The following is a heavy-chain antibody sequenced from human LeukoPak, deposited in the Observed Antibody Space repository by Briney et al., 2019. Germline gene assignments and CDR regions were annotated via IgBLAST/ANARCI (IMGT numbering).Heavy chain of an antibody. D-gene: IGHD6-19*01. Sequence: GGSLRLSCAASGFTFSSYAMSWVGQAPGKGVEGVSAISGSGGSTYYADSVKGRFTISRDNSKNTLYLQMTSLRAEDTAVYYCAKRSNIAVAGTGLYFDYWGQGTLVTVSS. CDR3: AKRSNIAVAGTGLYFDY. CDR1: GFTFSSYA. V-gene: IGHV3-23*01. CDR2: ISGSGGST. J-gene: IGHJ4*02.